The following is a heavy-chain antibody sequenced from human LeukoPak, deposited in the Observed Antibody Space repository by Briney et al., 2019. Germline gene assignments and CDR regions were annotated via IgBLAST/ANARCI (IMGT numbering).Heavy chain of an antibody. J-gene: IGHJ4*02. CDR1: GFTFSNYY. CDR2: ISRSGNTI. V-gene: IGHV3-11*01. Sequence: GGSLRLSCADSGFTFSNYYMNWIHQAPGKGLEWVSYISRSGNTIYCADSVKGRFTISRDNADNSLYLQMNSLRAEDTAVYYCAKGGGRKDRPFDYWGQGTLVTVSS. CDR3: AKGGGRKDRPFDY. D-gene: IGHD1-26*01.